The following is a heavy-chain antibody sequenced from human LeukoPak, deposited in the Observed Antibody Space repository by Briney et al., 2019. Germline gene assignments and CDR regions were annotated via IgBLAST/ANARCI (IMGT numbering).Heavy chain of an antibody. Sequence: ASVKVSCKASGYTFTSYGISWVRQAPGQGLEWMGWISAYNGNTNYAQKLQGRATMTTDTSTSTAYMELRSLRSDDTAVYYCARKSTDYYDSSGAIDSWGQGTLVTVSS. CDR1: GYTFTSYG. D-gene: IGHD3-22*01. V-gene: IGHV1-18*01. J-gene: IGHJ4*02. CDR2: ISAYNGNT. CDR3: ARKSTDYYDSSGAIDS.